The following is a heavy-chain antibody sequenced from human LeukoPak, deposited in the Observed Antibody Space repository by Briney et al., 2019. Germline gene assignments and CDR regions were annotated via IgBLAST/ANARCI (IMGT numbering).Heavy chain of an antibody. CDR2: INHSGST. V-gene: IGHV4-34*01. CDR3: ARRGTIGTTTVDY. D-gene: IGHD1-1*01. Sequence: PSETLSLTCAVYGESFSGYYWTWIRQPPGKGLEWIGQINHSGSTSYNPSLKSRVTISVATSKNQSSLRLNSVTAADTAVYYCARRGTIGTTTVDYWGQGTPVTVSS. J-gene: IGHJ4*02. CDR1: GESFSGYY.